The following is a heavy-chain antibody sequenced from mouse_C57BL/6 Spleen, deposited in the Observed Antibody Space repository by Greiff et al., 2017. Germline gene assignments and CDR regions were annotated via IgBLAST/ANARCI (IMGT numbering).Heavy chain of an antibody. CDR3: ARVDYYGSRYFDV. J-gene: IGHJ1*03. Sequence: VQLQQSGPELVKPGASVKISCKASGYTFTDYYMNWVKQSHGKSLEWIGDINPNNGGTSYNQKFKGKATLTVDKSSSTAYMELRSLTSEDSAVYYCARVDYYGSRYFDVWGTGTTVTVSS. CDR1: GYTFTDYY. D-gene: IGHD1-1*01. CDR2: INPNNGGT. V-gene: IGHV1-26*01.